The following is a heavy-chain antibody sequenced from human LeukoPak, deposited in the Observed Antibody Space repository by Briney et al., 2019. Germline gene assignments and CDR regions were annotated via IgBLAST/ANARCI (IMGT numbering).Heavy chain of an antibody. CDR1: GASIRSYY. J-gene: IGHJ4*02. CDR2: IYYSGST. D-gene: IGHD3-10*01. Sequence: SETLSLTSTVSGASIRSYYWNWIRQPPGKGLEWIGDIYYSGSTNYNPSLKSRVTISVDTSKNQFSLKLSSVTAADTAVYYCASTYGSGSYCKAPGLWGQGTLVTVSS. CDR3: ASTYGSGSYCKAPGL. V-gene: IGHV4-59*01.